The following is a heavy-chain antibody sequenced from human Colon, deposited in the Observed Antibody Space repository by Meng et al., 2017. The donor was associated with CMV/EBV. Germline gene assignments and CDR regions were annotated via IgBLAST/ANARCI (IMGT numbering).Heavy chain of an antibody. CDR1: GFSFSSYV. D-gene: IGHD2-21*02. V-gene: IGHV3-23*03. J-gene: IGHJ4*02. CDR2: ISTAGNSP. Sequence: GESLKISCAASGFSFSSYVMSWVRQAPGKGLQWVSVISTAGNSPEYADSVKGRFTISRDNSKNTVYLQMNSLRVDDTAIYYCAKVPRVGDPDSDPDDWGQGTPVTVSS. CDR3: AKVPRVGDPDSDPDD.